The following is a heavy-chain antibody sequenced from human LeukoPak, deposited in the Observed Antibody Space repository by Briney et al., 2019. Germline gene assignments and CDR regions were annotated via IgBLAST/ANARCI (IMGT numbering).Heavy chain of an antibody. J-gene: IGHJ4*02. Sequence: GGCLRLSCAASGFTFSNYWMSWVRQAPGKGLEWVANIKQDGSEKYYVDSVKGRFTISRDNAKNSLYLQVDSLRAEDRAVYYCAREQIFGVVIVKSYFDFWGQGTLVTVSS. CDR3: AREQIFGVVIVKSYFDF. D-gene: IGHD3-3*01. CDR1: GFTFSNYW. CDR2: IKQDGSEK. V-gene: IGHV3-7*01.